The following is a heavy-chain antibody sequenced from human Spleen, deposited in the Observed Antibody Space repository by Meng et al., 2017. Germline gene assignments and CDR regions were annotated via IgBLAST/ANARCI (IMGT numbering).Heavy chain of an antibody. CDR1: GGSISTSGYY. CDR2: IGHSGIT. Sequence: QPRLQESGPGLVKPSEGLFLTCRVSGGSISTSGYYWGWIRQPPGKGLEWIGSIGHSGITYYTPSLKSRVTVSIDTSKSQFSLKLTSVTAADTAVYYCVRSSGWVRTGFDPWGQGTLVTVSS. J-gene: IGHJ5*02. V-gene: IGHV4-39*01. CDR3: VRSSGWVRTGFDP. D-gene: IGHD6-19*01.